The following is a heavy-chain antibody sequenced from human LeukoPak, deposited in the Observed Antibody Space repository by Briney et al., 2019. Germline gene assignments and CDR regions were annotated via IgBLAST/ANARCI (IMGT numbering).Heavy chain of an antibody. J-gene: IGHJ4*02. CDR2: IKSQTDGGTT. Sequence: GGSLTLSCVASGFNFSSAWMNWVRQAPGKGLEWVGRIKSQTDGGTTDYAAPVKGRFTISRDDSKTTLYLQMGSLRAEDMAVYYCARELHLLVFDYWGQGTLVTVSS. V-gene: IGHV3-15*01. CDR1: GFNFSSAW. CDR3: ARELHLLVFDY. D-gene: IGHD4-11*01.